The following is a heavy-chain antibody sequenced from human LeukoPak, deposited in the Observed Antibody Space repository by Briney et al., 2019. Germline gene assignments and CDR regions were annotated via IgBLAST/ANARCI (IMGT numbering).Heavy chain of an antibody. J-gene: IGHJ6*03. CDR1: GFTVSSNY. D-gene: IGHD3-22*01. CDR2: IYSGGST. Sequence: GGSLRLSCAASGFTVSSNYMSWVRPAPGKGLEWVSVIYSGGSTYYADSVKGRFTISRDNSKNTLYLQMNSLRAEDTAVYYCARAPFDSSGYYYDFYYYYMDVWGKGTTVTVSS. V-gene: IGHV3-53*01. CDR3: ARAPFDSSGYYYDFYYYYMDV.